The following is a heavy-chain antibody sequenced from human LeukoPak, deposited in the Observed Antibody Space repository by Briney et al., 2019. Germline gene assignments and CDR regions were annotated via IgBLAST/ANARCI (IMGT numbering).Heavy chain of an antibody. CDR3: ARDAITYYYDSSGYSTMGGDAFDI. CDR1: GGSISSYY. Sequence: SETLSLTCTVSGGSISSYYWSWIRQPAGKGLEWIGRVYTSGSNNYNPSLKSRVTMSVDTSNNQFSLKLSSVTAADTAVYYCARDAITYYYDSSGYSTMGGDAFDIWGQGTIVMVSS. J-gene: IGHJ3*02. CDR2: VYTSGSN. D-gene: IGHD3-22*01. V-gene: IGHV4-4*07.